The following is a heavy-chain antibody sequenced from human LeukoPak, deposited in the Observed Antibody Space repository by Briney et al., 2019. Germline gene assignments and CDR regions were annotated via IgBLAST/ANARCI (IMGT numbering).Heavy chain of an antibody. CDR2: IYFGGST. J-gene: IGHJ5*02. CDR3: ARALGYCSGGSCTRGYNWFDP. Sequence: PSETLSLTCTVSGGSISSSDYYWGWIRQPPGKGLEGIGSIYFGGSTYYNPSLKSRVTISVDTSMNQFSLKLSFVTTADTAVYYCARALGYCSGGSCTRGYNWFDPWGQGTLVTVSS. CDR1: GGSISSSDYY. D-gene: IGHD2-15*01. V-gene: IGHV4-39*01.